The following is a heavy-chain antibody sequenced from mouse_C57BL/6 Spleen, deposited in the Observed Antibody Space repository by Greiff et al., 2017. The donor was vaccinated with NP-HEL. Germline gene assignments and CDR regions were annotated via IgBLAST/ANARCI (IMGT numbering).Heavy chain of an antibody. D-gene: IGHD2-5*01. V-gene: IGHV1-82*01. CDR1: GYAFSSSW. CDR3: ARERNYSNSWYFDV. J-gene: IGHJ1*03. Sequence: VQLQQSGPELVKPGASVKISCKASGYAFSSSWMNWVKQRPGKGLEWIGRIYPGDGDTNYNGKFKGKATLTADKSSSTAYMQLSSLTSEDSAVYYCARERNYSNSWYFDVWGTGTGHRLL. CDR2: IYPGDGDT.